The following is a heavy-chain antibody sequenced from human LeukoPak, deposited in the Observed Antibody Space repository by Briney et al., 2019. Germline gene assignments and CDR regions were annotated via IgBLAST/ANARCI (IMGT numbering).Heavy chain of an antibody. CDR2: ISSSGSTI. J-gene: IGHJ4*02. CDR3: ARGLLPEIRTFDY. D-gene: IGHD1-14*01. CDR1: GFTFSSYE. Sequence: PGGSLRLSCAASGFTFSSYEMNWVRQAPGKGLEWVSYISSSGSTIYYADSVKGRFTISRDNAKNSLYLQMNSLRAEDTAVYYSARGLLPEIRTFDYWGQGTLVTVSS. V-gene: IGHV3-48*03.